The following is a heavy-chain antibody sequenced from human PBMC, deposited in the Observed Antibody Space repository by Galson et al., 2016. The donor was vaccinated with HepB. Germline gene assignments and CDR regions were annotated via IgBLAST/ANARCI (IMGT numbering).Heavy chain of an antibody. CDR1: GFTFSSYA. J-gene: IGHJ4*02. CDR3: AKGVKYQLRYGNYFDY. D-gene: IGHD2-2*02. CDR2: ISGSGGST. V-gene: IGHV3-23*01. Sequence: LRLSCAASGFTFSSYAMSWVRQAPGKGLEWVLGISGSGGSTYYADSVRGRFTISRDNSNNTLYLQMNSLRAEDTAAYYCAKGVKYQLRYGNYFDYWGQGILVTVSS.